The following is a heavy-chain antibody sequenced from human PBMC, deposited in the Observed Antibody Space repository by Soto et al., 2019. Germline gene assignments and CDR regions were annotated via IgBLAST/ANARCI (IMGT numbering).Heavy chain of an antibody. D-gene: IGHD3-16*01. CDR2: LSANGAYT. Sequence: GGSLRFSCAASGFTFYNYAMAWVRQTPGKGLEWVSGLSANGAYTFYADSAKGRFTISRDNSKFALYLQMNSLRAEDTAVYYCAKYTMTQSMGDHWGQGTLVTVSS. J-gene: IGHJ4*02. CDR1: GFTFYNYA. CDR3: AKYTMTQSMGDH. V-gene: IGHV3-23*01.